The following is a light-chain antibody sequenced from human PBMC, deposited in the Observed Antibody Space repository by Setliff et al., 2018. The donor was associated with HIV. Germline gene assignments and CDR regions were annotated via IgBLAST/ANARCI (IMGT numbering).Light chain of an antibody. CDR1: SSDVGGHSY. J-gene: IGLJ1*01. V-gene: IGLV2-14*01. Sequence: QSALTQPASVSGSPGQSITISCTGTSSDVGGHSYVSWYQQHPGKAPKLIIYEVRNRPSGVSNRFSGSKSGNTASLTISGLQAEDEADYYCISYATTNTLPFGTGTKVTVL. CDR3: ISYATTNTLP. CDR2: EVR.